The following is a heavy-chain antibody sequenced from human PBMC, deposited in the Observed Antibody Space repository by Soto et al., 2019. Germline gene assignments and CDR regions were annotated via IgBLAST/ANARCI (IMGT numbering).Heavy chain of an antibody. Sequence: EVQLVESGGGLVQPGRSLRLSCAASGFTFDDYAMHWVRQAPGKGLEWVSGISWNSGSIGYADSVKGRFTISRDNAKNSLYLRMNSLRAGDTALYYCAKGGQLLPEGGGYWGQGTLVTVSS. CDR1: GFTFDDYA. CDR2: ISWNSGSI. V-gene: IGHV3-9*01. CDR3: AKGGQLLPEGGGY. D-gene: IGHD2-2*01. J-gene: IGHJ4*02.